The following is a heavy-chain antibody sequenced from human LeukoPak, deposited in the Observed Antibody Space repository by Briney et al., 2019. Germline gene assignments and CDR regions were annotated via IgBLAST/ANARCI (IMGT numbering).Heavy chain of an antibody. J-gene: IGHJ4*02. CDR3: ARSYPEYYYDSSGYYDY. CDR1: GYTFTGYY. CDR2: INPNSGGT. Sequence: GASVKVSCKASGYTFTGYYMHWVRQAPGQGLEWMGRINPNSGGTNYAQKFQGRVTMTRDTSISTAYMELSRLRSDDTAVYYCARSYPEYYYDSSGYYDYWGQGTLVTVS. V-gene: IGHV1-2*06. D-gene: IGHD3-22*01.